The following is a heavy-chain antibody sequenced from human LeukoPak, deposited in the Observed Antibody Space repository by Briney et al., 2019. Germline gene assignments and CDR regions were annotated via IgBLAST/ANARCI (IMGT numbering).Heavy chain of an antibody. CDR1: GYTFTSYD. CDR3: AREGRVVVTTYGMDV. D-gene: IGHD2-21*02. CDR2: INPSGGST. Sequence: ASVKVSCKASGYTFTSYDINWVRQAPGQGLEWMGIINPSGGSTSYAQKFQGRVTMTRDTSTSTVYMELSSLRSEDTAVYYCAREGRVVVTTYGMDVWGQGTTVTVSS. V-gene: IGHV1-46*01. J-gene: IGHJ6*02.